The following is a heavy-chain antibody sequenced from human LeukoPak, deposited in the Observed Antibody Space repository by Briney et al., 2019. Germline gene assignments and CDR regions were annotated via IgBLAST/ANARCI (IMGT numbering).Heavy chain of an antibody. J-gene: IGHJ4*02. V-gene: IGHV4-38-2*01. Sequence: SETLSLTCAVSGYSISSGYYWGWIRQPPGKGLEWIGSIYHSGSTYYNPSLKSRVTISVDTSKNQFSLKLSSVTAADTAVYYCARRLRYFDWLLDYFDYWGQGTLVTVSS. CDR2: IYHSGST. CDR3: ARRLRYFDWLLDYFDY. CDR1: GYSISSGYY. D-gene: IGHD3-9*01.